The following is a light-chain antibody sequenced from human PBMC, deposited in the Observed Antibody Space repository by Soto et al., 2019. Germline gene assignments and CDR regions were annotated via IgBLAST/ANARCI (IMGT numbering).Light chain of an antibody. CDR3: NSSSSSTTLYL. CDR1: STDVGGYNY. Sequence: QSALTQPASVYGSPGQSITISCTGTSTDVGGYNYVSWYQQHPGKAPKLMISDVGNRPSGVSIRFSGSKSGNTASLTISGLQAEDEAYYYRNSSSSSTTLYLFVTGTKLTVL. CDR2: DVG. J-gene: IGLJ1*01. V-gene: IGLV2-14*01.